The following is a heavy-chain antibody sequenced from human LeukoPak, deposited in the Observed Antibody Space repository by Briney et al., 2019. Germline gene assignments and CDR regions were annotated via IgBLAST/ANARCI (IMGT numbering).Heavy chain of an antibody. V-gene: IGHV3-11*03. CDR1: GIPFSDYY. D-gene: IGHD6-13*01. J-gene: IGHJ4*02. CDR3: AAGTAADY. CDR2: ISSSSFYT. Sequence: GGSLRLSCVVSGIPFSDYYMNWIRQAPGKGLEWISYISSSSFYTDYADSVKGRFTISRDNAQNALFLQMNSLRVEDTAVYYCAAGTAADYWGQGTLVTVSS.